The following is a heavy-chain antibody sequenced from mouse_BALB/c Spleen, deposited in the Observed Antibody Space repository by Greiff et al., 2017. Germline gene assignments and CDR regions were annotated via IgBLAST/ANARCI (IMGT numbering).Heavy chain of an antibody. CDR3: ARRITTGLYAMDY. D-gene: IGHD2-4*01. Sequence: QVQLQQPGAELVKPGASVKLSCKASGYTFTSYWMHWVKQRPGQGLEWIGEINPSNGRTNYNEKFKSKATLTVDKSSSTAYMQLSSLTSEDSAVYYCARRITTGLYAMDYWGQGTSVTVSS. CDR1: GYTFTSYW. V-gene: IGHV1S81*02. CDR2: INPSNGRT. J-gene: IGHJ4*01.